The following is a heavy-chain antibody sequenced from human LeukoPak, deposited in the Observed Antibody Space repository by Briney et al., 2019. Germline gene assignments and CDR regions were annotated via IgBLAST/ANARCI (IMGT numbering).Heavy chain of an antibody. CDR3: AYYYDSSGYYEGYFDY. Sequence: GTSVKVSCKASGFTFTSSAVQWVRQARGQRLEWIGWIVVGSGNTNYAQKFQERVTITRDMSTSTAYMELSSLRSEDTAVYYCAYYYDSSGYYEGYFDYWGQGTLVTVSS. CDR2: IVVGSGNT. J-gene: IGHJ4*02. V-gene: IGHV1-58*01. D-gene: IGHD3-22*01. CDR1: GFTFTSSA.